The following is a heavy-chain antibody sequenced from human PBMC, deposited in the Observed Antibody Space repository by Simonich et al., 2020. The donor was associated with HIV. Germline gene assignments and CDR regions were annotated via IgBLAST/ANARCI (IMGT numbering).Heavy chain of an antibody. V-gene: IGHV3-23*01. CDR1: GFTFSSYA. D-gene: IGHD3-3*01. CDR2: ISGSGGST. CDR3: AKDRYYNFWSGYYDY. J-gene: IGHJ4*02. Sequence: EVQLLESGGGLVQPGGSLRLSCAASGFTFSSYAMSWVRQALGKGLEWVSAISGSGGSTYNADSVKGRFTISRDNSKNTLYLQMNSLRAEDTAVYYCAKDRYYNFWSGYYDYWGQGTLVTVSS.